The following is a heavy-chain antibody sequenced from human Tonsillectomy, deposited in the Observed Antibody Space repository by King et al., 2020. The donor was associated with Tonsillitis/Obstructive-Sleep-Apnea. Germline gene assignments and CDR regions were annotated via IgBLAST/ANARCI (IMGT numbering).Heavy chain of an antibody. D-gene: IGHD3-10*01. CDR2: IYSGGST. CDR1: GFTVSSNY. J-gene: IGHJ6*03. Sequence: VQLVESGGGLIQPGGSLRLSCAASGFTVSSNYMSWVRQAPGKGLEWGACIYSGGSTYYADSVKGRFPNPRDNSKNTLYLQMNSLRAEDTAVYYCARDQDYGSGSYFHYYYYMDVWGKGTTVTVSS. CDR3: ARDQDYGSGSYFHYYYYMDV. V-gene: IGHV3-53*01.